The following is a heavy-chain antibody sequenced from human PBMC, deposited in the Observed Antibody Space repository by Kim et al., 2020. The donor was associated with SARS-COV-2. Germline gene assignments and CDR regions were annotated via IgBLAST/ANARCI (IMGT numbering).Heavy chain of an antibody. CDR3: ARGYYDSSGYYPAGFDP. V-gene: IGHV3-74*01. J-gene: IGHJ5*02. D-gene: IGHD3-22*01. Sequence: VKGRFTNSRDNAKNKLYLQMNSLRAEDTAVYYCARGYYDSSGYYPAGFDPWGEGTLVTVSS.